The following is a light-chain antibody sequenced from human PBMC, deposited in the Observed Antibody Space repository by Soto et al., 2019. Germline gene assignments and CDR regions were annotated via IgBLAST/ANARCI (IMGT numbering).Light chain of an antibody. J-gene: IGKJ1*01. CDR1: QSISSW. CDR2: DAS. Sequence: DIQMTQSPSTLSASVGDRVTITCRASQSISSWLAWYQQKPGKAPNLLIYDASSLESGVPSRFIGSGSGTEFTLTISSLQPDDFATYYCQQYNSYPWTFGQGTKVEI. V-gene: IGKV1-5*01. CDR3: QQYNSYPWT.